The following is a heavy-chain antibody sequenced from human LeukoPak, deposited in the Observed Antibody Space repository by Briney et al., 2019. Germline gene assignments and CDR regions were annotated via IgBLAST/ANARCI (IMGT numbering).Heavy chain of an antibody. CDR2: IYYGGST. V-gene: IGHV4-59*01. Sequence: SETLSLTCTVSGGSISSYYWSWIRQPPGKGLEWIGYIYYGGSTNYNPSLKSRVTISVDTSKNQFSLKLSSVTAADTAVYYCARGCRGCSSTSCPLCNWGQGTLVTVSS. CDR1: GGSISSYY. D-gene: IGHD2-2*01. J-gene: IGHJ4*02. CDR3: ARGCRGCSSTSCPLCN.